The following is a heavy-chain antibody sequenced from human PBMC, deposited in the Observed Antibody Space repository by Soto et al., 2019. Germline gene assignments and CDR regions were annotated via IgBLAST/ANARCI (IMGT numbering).Heavy chain of an antibody. CDR1: GFTFDYYW. V-gene: IGHV3-74*01. CDR2: VHSDGTTT. Sequence: GESLKISCGASGFTFDYYWMHWVRQAPGKGLVWVSRVHSDGTTTTYADSVKGRFTISRDNARNTVSLQMSSLRAEDTAIYYCATGVGGWSLFTDWFDPWGQGTLVTVSS. D-gene: IGHD3-16*01. J-gene: IGHJ5*02. CDR3: ATGVGGWSLFTDWFDP.